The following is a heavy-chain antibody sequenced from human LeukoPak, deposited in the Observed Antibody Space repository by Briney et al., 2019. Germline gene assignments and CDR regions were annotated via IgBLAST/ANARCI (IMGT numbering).Heavy chain of an antibody. CDR1: GFTVSSDY. CDR2: IYRGGST. Sequence: GGSLRLPCAASGFTVSSDYMSWVRQAPGKGLEWVSVIYRGGSTYYADSVKGRFTISRDNSKNTLYLQMNSLRAEDTAVYYCARDRIAVAGTYFDYWGQGTLVTVSS. J-gene: IGHJ4*02. D-gene: IGHD6-19*01. CDR3: ARDRIAVAGTYFDY. V-gene: IGHV3-53*01.